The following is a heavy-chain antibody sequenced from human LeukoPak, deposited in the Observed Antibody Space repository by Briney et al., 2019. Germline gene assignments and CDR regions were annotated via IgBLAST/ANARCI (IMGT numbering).Heavy chain of an antibody. J-gene: IGHJ6*02. Sequence: GGSLRLSCAASGFTFSSYDMHWVRQATGKGLEWVSAIGTAGDTYYPGSVKGRFTISRENAKNSLYLQMNSLRAGDTAVYYCARGARYSSSWYHEPRYYYYGMDVWGQGTTVTVSS. CDR1: GFTFSSYD. V-gene: IGHV3-13*01. D-gene: IGHD6-13*01. CDR3: ARGARYSSSWYHEPRYYYYGMDV. CDR2: IGTAGDT.